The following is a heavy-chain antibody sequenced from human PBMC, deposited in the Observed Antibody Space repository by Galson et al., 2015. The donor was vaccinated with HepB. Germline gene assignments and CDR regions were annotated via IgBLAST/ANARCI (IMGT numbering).Heavy chain of an antibody. CDR1: GFTFSSYS. CDR3: ARGIVTYYYDSRSYGMDV. D-gene: IGHD3-22*01. J-gene: IGHJ6*02. V-gene: IGHV3-21*01. Sequence: SLRLSCAASGFTFSSYSMNWVRQAPGKGLEWVSSISSSSSYIYYADSVKGRFTISRDNAKNSLYLQMNSLRAEDTAVYYCARGIVTYYYDSRSYGMDVWGQGTTVTVSS. CDR2: ISSSSSYI.